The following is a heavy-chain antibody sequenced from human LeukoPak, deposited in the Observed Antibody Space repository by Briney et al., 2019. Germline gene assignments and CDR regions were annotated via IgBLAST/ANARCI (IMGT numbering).Heavy chain of an antibody. V-gene: IGHV3-33*06. D-gene: IGHD3-16*01. CDR3: AKGPNAWGGQFDY. J-gene: IGHJ4*02. Sequence: PGGSLRLSCAASGFTFSSYGMHWVRQAPGKGLEWVAVIWYDGSNKYYADSVKGRFTISRDNSKNTLYLQMNSLRAEDTAVYYCAKGPNAWGGQFDYWGQGTLVTASS. CDR1: GFTFSSYG. CDR2: IWYDGSNK.